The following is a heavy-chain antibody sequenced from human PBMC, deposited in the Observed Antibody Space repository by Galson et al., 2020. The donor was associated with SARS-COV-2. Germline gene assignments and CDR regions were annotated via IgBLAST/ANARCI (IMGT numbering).Heavy chain of an antibody. CDR1: GLSFSNAW. J-gene: IGHJ4*02. CDR2: IKSKTDGEAP. V-gene: IGHV3-15*07. D-gene: IGHD3-22*01. Sequence: GESLKISCAASGLSFSNAWMIWVRQTPGKGLEWVGRIKSKTDGEAPDYAAPVKGRFTISRDDSKNTLYLQMNSLKTEDTAVYYCSTEGRYYYHSSGYSDFDYWGQGTLVTVSS. CDR3: STEGRYYYHSSGYSDFDY.